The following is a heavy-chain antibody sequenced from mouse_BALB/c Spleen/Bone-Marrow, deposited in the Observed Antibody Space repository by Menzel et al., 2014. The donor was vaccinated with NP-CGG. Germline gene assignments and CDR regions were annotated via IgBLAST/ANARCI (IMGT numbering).Heavy chain of an antibody. CDR1: GFSLTSYG. V-gene: IGHV2-9*02. J-gene: IGHJ4*01. D-gene: IGHD1-1*02. Sequence: VKLMESGPGLVAPSQNLSITCTVSGFSLTSYGVHWVRQPPGKGLEWLGVIWAGGSTIYNSALMSRLSISKDNSKGQVFLKMNSLQTDDTALYYCARDRGGSSRALDYWGQGTSVTVSS. CDR2: IWAGGST. CDR3: ARDRGGSSRALDY.